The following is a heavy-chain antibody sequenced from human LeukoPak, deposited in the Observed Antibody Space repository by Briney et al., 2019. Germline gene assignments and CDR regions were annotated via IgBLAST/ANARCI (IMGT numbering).Heavy chain of an antibody. V-gene: IGHV3-74*01. D-gene: IGHD2-21*02. J-gene: IGHJ4*02. CDR3: ARVAPYCGGDCYFDY. CDR1: GFTFSSYW. CDR2: IDSDGSST. Sequence: GGSLRLSCAASGFTFSSYWMHWVRQAPGKGLVWVSRIDSDGSSTSYADSVKGRFTISRDNAKNTLYLQMNSLRAEDTAVYYCARVAPYCGGDCYFDYWGQGTLVTVSS.